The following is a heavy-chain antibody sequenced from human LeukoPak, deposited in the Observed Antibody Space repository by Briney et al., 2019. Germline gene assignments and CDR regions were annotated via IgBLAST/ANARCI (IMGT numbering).Heavy chain of an antibody. CDR1: GFTFSSYW. CDR3: ARFYYGSGSYYGYYYYYYMDV. V-gene: IGHV3-7*01. CDR2: IKQDGSEK. Sequence: PGGSLRLSCAASGFTFSSYWMSWVRQAPGKGLEWVANIKQDGSEKYYVDSVKGRFTTSRDNAKDSLYLQMNSLRAEDTAVYYCARFYYGSGSYYGYYYYYYMDVWGKGTTVTVSS. D-gene: IGHD3-10*01. J-gene: IGHJ6*03.